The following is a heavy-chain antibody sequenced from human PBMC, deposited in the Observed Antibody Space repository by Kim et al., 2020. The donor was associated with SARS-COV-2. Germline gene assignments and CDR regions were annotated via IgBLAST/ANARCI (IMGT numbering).Heavy chain of an antibody. D-gene: IGHD3-22*01. CDR1: GYRLSNYA. Sequence: ASVKVSCKVSGYRLSNYAINWVRQAPGQGLQWMGWINTNTGNPTYAQGFTGRFVLSLDTSASTTYLQISSLKAEDTAVYYCARDYHDSRGSAIDYWGQGTLVTVSS. CDR2: INTNTGNP. CDR3: ARDYHDSRGSAIDY. V-gene: IGHV7-4-1*02. J-gene: IGHJ4*02.